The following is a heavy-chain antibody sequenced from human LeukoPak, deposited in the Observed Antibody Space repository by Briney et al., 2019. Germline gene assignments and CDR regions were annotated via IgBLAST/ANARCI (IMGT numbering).Heavy chain of an antibody. Sequence: GGSLRPSCAASGFTFDDYGMSWVRQAPGKGLEWVSGINWSGGSTGYTDSVKGRFTISRDNAKNSLYLQMNSPRAEDTAVYYCARYDMGSRLFDYWGQGTLVTVSS. CDR1: GFTFDDYG. V-gene: IGHV3-20*04. D-gene: IGHD6-13*01. J-gene: IGHJ4*02. CDR3: ARYDMGSRLFDY. CDR2: INWSGGST.